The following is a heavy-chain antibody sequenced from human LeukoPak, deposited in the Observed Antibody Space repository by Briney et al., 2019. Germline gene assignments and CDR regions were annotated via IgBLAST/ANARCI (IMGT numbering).Heavy chain of an antibody. J-gene: IGHJ4*02. Sequence: PGGSLRLSCAASGFTFSSYAMSWVRQAPGKGLEWVSGISGGGGSTYYADSVKGRFTISRDNSKNTLYLQMNSLRAEDTAVYYCANLYHDFWSGYFEYWGQGTLVTVSS. CDR2: ISGGGGST. V-gene: IGHV3-23*01. CDR1: GFTFSSYA. D-gene: IGHD3-3*01. CDR3: ANLYHDFWSGYFEY.